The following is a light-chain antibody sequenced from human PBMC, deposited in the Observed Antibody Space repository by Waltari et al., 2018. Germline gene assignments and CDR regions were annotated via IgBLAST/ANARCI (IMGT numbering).Light chain of an antibody. CDR3: SSYSRTSTLVV. CDR2: DVS. J-gene: IGLJ2*01. CDR1: SSDVGGYNY. V-gene: IGLV2-14*03. Sequence: QSALTQPASVSGSPGQSITFSCTGDSSDVGGYNYVSWYQQHPGKAPRLMIYDVSIRPSGVSNRFSGSKSGNTASLTISGLQAEDEADYYCSSYSRTSTLVVFGGGTKLAVL.